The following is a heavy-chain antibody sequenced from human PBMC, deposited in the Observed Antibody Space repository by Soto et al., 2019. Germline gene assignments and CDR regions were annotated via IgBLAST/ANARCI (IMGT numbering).Heavy chain of an antibody. Sequence: QVQLVESGGGVVQPGRSLRLSCAASGFTFSSYAMHWVCQAPGKGLEWVAVISYDGSNKYYADSVKGRFTISRDNSKNTLYRQMNSLRVEDTAVYYCARDYYDILTGYYGPIDYWGQGTLVTVSS. CDR1: GFTFSSYA. J-gene: IGHJ4*02. CDR2: ISYDGSNK. D-gene: IGHD3-9*01. CDR3: ARDYYDILTGYYGPIDY. V-gene: IGHV3-30-3*01.